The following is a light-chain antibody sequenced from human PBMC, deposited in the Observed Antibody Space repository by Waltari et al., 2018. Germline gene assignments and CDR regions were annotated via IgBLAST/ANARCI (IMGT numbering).Light chain of an antibody. CDR3: SSYTSSSTWV. V-gene: IGLV2-14*01. Sequence: QSALTQPASVSASPGQSLTISCTGTSSDVGGYTYVTWYQQHPGKAPKLMIYDVSKRPSGVSNRFSGSKSGNTASLTISGLQAEDEADYYCSSYTSSSTWVFGGGTKLTVL. CDR2: DVS. J-gene: IGLJ3*02. CDR1: SSDVGGYTY.